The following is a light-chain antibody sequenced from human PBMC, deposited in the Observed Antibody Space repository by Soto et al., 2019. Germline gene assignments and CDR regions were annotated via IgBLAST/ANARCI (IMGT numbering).Light chain of an antibody. V-gene: IGKV3-15*01. Sequence: EIVMTQSPATLSVSPGERATLSCRASQSVSSDLAWYQQSPGQAPRLLIYGASTRATGIPARFSGSGSGTDFTLTISSLHSEDLPFYYCQQYNNWPLTFGGGTKVEIK. CDR3: QQYNNWPLT. J-gene: IGKJ4*01. CDR1: QSVSSD. CDR2: GAS.